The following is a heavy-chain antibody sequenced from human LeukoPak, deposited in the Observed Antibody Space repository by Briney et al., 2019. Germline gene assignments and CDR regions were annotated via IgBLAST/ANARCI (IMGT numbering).Heavy chain of an antibody. CDR3: ARVADGSGSLSP. D-gene: IGHD3-10*01. J-gene: IGHJ5*02. V-gene: IGHV4-59*01. CDR2: IYYSGST. Sequence: PLETLSLTCTVSGGSISSYYWSWIRQPPGKGLEWIGYIYYSGSTNYNPSLKSRVTISVDTSKNQFSLKLSSVTAADTAVYYCARVADGSGSLSPWGQGTLVTVSS. CDR1: GGSISSYY.